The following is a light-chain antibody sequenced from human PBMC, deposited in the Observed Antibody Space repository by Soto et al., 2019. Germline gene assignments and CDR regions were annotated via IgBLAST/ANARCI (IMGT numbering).Light chain of an antibody. Sequence: EIVLTQSPGTLSLSPGERATLYCGASQSVNNNYLAWYQQRPGQAPRLLIYGASNRATGIPARFSGSGSGTEFTLTVSSLQSEDFALYYCQQYNNWPITFGQGTRLEI. J-gene: IGKJ5*01. CDR3: QQYNNWPIT. CDR1: QSVNNN. CDR2: GAS. V-gene: IGKV3-15*01.